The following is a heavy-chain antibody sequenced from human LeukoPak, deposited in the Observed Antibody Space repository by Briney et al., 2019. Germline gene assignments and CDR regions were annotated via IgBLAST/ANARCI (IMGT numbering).Heavy chain of an antibody. CDR1: GFTFSNYM. J-gene: IGHJ4*02. Sequence: PGGSLRLSCAASGFTFSNYMMTWVRQAPGKGLVWVSRINSDGSRTNYADSVKGRFIISRDNAKNTLFLQMNSLRAEDTAVYYCTTDSLRYYYDSSGYFDYWGQGTLVTVSS. V-gene: IGHV3-74*01. CDR3: TTDSLRYYYDSSGYFDY. D-gene: IGHD3-22*01. CDR2: INSDGSRT.